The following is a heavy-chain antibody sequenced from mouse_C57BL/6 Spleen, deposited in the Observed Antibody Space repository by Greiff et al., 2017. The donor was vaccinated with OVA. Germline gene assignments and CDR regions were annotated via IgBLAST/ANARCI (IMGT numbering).Heavy chain of an antibody. Sequence: DVKLVESGGGLVKPGGSLKLPCAASGFTFSDYGMHWVRQAPEKGLEWVAYISSGSSTIYYADTVKGRFTFSRDNAKNTLFLQMTSLRSEDTAMYYCARASYGYDDWFAYWGQGTLVTVSA. CDR1: GFTFSDYG. V-gene: IGHV5-17*01. J-gene: IGHJ3*01. CDR3: ARASYGYDDWFAY. CDR2: ISSGSSTI. D-gene: IGHD2-9*01.